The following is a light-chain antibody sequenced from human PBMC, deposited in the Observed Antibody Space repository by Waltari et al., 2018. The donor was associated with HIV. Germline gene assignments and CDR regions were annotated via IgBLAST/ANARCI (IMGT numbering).Light chain of an antibody. CDR1: NNDVGTYNY. CDR2: DVT. CDR3: SSYTSSISLV. J-gene: IGLJ3*02. V-gene: IGLV2-14*03. Sequence: QSALTQPASVSGSPGQSITISCTGTNNDVGTYNYVSWYQQHPGKAPKLMIYDVTDRPSGVSDLFSGSKSGNTASLTISGLQAEDEADYYCSSYTSSISLVFGGGTKVTVL.